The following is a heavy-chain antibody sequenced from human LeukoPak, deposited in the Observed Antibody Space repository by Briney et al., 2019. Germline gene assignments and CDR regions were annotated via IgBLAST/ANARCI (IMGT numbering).Heavy chain of an antibody. CDR1: GGSFSGYY. CDR2: INHSGST. V-gene: IGHV4-34*01. D-gene: IGHD3-10*01. Sequence: PSETLSLTCAVHGGSFSGYYWSWIRQPPGKGLEWIGEINHSGSTNYNPSLKSRVTISVDTSKNQFSLKLSSVTAADTAVYYCARGGTDKLLWFGELLSRAIDYWGQGTLVTVSS. J-gene: IGHJ4*02. CDR3: ARGGTDKLLWFGELLSRAIDY.